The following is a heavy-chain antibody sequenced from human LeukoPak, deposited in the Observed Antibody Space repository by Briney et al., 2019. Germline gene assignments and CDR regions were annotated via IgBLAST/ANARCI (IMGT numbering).Heavy chain of an antibody. CDR1: GYTFTSYG. CDR2: VNPNNGVT. CDR3: ARTFFYDGSFYYPWDS. J-gene: IGHJ4*02. D-gene: IGHD2/OR15-2a*01. V-gene: IGHV1-2*02. Sequence: GASVKVSCKASGYTFTSYGISWVRQAPGPGLEWMGWVNPNNGVTRYAQQFQGRVTMTRDTSLTTAYMELRSLTSDDTAVYFCARTFFYDGSFYYPWDSWGQGTLVTVSS.